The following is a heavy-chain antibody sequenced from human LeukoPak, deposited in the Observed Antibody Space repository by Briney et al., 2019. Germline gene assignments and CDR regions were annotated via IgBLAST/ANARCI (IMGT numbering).Heavy chain of an antibody. CDR1: GGSISSGGYF. V-gene: IGHV3-48*02. Sequence: ETLSLTCTVSGGSISSGGYFWRWVRQHPGKGLEWVSYMISSGNTIYYADSVKGRFTISRDNAKNSLFLQMNSLRDEDTAVYYCARGFTYWDIWGQGTLVTVSS. J-gene: IGHJ3*02. CDR2: MISSGNTI. CDR3: ARGFTYWDI. D-gene: IGHD2-8*02.